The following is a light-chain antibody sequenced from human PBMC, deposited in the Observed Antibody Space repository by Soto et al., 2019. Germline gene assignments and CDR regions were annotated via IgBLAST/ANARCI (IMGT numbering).Light chain of an antibody. Sequence: QSVLTQPPSAAGSPGQSVTISCTGTSTDVGGYNYVSWYQQYPGKAPKLMIYEVSKRPSGVPDRFSGSKSGNTASLTVSGLQAEDEADYYCSSYDSTLSARYVFGTGTKVTVL. V-gene: IGLV2-8*01. CDR2: EVS. CDR1: STDVGGYNY. J-gene: IGLJ1*01. CDR3: SSYDSTLSARYV.